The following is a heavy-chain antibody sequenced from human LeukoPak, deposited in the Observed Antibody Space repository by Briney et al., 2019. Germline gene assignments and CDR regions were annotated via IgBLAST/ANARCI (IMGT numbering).Heavy chain of an antibody. CDR3: ARDFAGDGMDV. Sequence: SWVRQHPGKGLEWIGYIYYSGSTYYNPSLKSRVTISVDTSKNQFSLKLSSVTAADTAVYYCARDFAGDGMDVWGQGTTVTVSS. CDR2: IYYSGST. D-gene: IGHD3-3*01. J-gene: IGHJ6*02. V-gene: IGHV4-31*02.